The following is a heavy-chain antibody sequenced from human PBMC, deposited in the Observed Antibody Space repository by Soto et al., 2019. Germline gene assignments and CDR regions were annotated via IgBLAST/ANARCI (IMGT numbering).Heavy chain of an antibody. V-gene: IGHV3-15*01. D-gene: IGHD2-2*01. CDR2: IKSKTDGGTT. CDR3: TTSRRSYCSSTSCPMYYFDY. Sequence: PGGSLRLSCAASGFTFSNAWMSWVRQAPGKGLEWVGRIKSKTDGGTTDYAAPVKGRFTISRDDSKNTLYLQMNSLKTEDTAVYYCTTSRRSYCSSTSCPMYYFDYWGQGTLVTVSS. J-gene: IGHJ4*02. CDR1: GFTFSNAW.